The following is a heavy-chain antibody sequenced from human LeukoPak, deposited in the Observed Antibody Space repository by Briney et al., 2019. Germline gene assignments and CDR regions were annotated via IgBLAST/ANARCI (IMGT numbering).Heavy chain of an antibody. D-gene: IGHD2-21*02. Sequence: GGSLRLSCAASGFTFSSYAMHWVRQAPGKGLEWVAVISYDGSNKYYADSVKGRFTISRDNSKNTLYLQMSSLRAEDTAVYYCMVTAIEDFDYRGQGTLVTVSP. CDR2: ISYDGSNK. J-gene: IGHJ4*02. V-gene: IGHV3-30-3*01. CDR3: MVTAIEDFDY. CDR1: GFTFSSYA.